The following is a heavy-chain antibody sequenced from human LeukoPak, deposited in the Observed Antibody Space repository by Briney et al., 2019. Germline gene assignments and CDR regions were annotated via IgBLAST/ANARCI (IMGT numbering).Heavy chain of an antibody. CDR2: ISYDGSNK. J-gene: IGHJ6*02. V-gene: IGHV3-30*04. CDR1: GFTFSNYP. Sequence: GGSLRLSCAASGFTFSNYPMHWVRQAPGKGLEWVAVISYDGSNKYYADSVKGRFTISRDNSKNTLYLQMNSLRAEDTAVYYCARVLGYCSGGSCSPEYYYGMDVWGQGTTVTVSS. CDR3: ARVLGYCSGGSCSPEYYYGMDV. D-gene: IGHD2-15*01.